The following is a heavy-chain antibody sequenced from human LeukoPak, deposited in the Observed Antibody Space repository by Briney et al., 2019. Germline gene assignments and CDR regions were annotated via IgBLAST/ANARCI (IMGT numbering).Heavy chain of an antibody. J-gene: IGHJ5*02. Sequence: KTSETLSLTCTVSGGSISSYYWSWIRQPPGKGLEWIGYIYYSGSTNYNPSLKSRVTISVDTSKNQFSLKLSSVTAADTAVYYCARGGLLWFGELLQRWFDPWGQGTLVTVSS. D-gene: IGHD3-10*01. CDR2: IYYSGST. CDR1: GGSISSYY. V-gene: IGHV4-59*01. CDR3: ARGGLLWFGELLQRWFDP.